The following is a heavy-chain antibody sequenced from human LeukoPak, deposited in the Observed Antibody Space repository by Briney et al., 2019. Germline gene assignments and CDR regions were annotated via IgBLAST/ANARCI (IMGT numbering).Heavy chain of an antibody. J-gene: IGHJ4*02. CDR3: AKDRDCSGGSCYPEYFDY. CDR1: GFTFSSYG. D-gene: IGHD2-15*01. CDR2: ISYDGSNK. V-gene: IGHV3-30*18. Sequence: GGSLRLSCAASGFTFSSYGMHWVRQAPGKGLEWVAVISYDGSNKYYADSVKGRFTIPRDNSKNTLYLQMNSLRAEDTAVYYCAKDRDCSGGSCYPEYFDYWGQGTLVTVSS.